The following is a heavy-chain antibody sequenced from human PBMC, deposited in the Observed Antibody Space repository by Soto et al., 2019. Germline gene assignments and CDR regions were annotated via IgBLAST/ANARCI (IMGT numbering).Heavy chain of an antibody. CDR3: ARALTSGWYIP. V-gene: IGHV3-13*04. J-gene: IGHJ5*02. CDR2: IGTTGDT. D-gene: IGHD6-19*01. Sequence: EVQLVESGGGLVQPGGSLRLSCAASGFTFSSYDMHWVRQVIGKGLEWVSAIGTTGDTYYLDSVKGRFTISRENAKNSLYLQMNSLRAGDTAVYYCARALTSGWYIPWGQGPLVTVSS. CDR1: GFTFSSYD.